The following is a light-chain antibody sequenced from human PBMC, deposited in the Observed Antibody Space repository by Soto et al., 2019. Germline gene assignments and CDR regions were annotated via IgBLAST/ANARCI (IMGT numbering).Light chain of an antibody. CDR3: SSYAGSNNLYV. J-gene: IGLJ1*01. Sequence: QSALTQPPSASGSPGQSVTISCTGTSGDIGVYNYVSWYQQHPGKAPKLMIYEVSKRPSGVPDRFSGSKSGNTASLTVSGLQAEDEADYYCSSYAGSNNLYVFGTGTKVTVL. CDR1: SGDIGVYNY. CDR2: EVS. V-gene: IGLV2-8*01.